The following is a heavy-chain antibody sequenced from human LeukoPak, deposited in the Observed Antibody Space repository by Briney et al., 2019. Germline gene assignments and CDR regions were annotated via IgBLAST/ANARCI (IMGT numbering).Heavy chain of an antibody. J-gene: IGHJ6*02. CDR3: AREERESGGWDV. Sequence: PGRSLRLSCVASGFIFSTYAMHWVRQAPGKGMESVAIIAYDGGNKWYADSVKGRFTISRDNSKNTVYLQMNSLRVEDTAVYYCAREERESGGWDVWGQGTTVTVSS. D-gene: IGHD1-1*01. CDR2: IAYDGGNK. V-gene: IGHV3-30-3*01. CDR1: GFIFSTYA.